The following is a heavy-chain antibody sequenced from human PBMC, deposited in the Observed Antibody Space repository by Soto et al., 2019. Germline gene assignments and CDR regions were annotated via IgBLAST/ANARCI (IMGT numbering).Heavy chain of an antibody. V-gene: IGHV3-30*18. CDR3: AKNEDFWSGYRGPFDY. Sequence: GGAPRLSRAASGVTLSRHGIRLVRQAPGRGLEWVAVISYDGSNKHYAASVKGRYTISRDNSKNTLYLQMNSLRAEDTAVYYCAKNEDFWSGYRGPFDYWGQGTLVTSPQ. CDR2: ISYDGSNK. J-gene: IGHJ4*02. CDR1: GVTLSRHG. D-gene: IGHD3-3*01.